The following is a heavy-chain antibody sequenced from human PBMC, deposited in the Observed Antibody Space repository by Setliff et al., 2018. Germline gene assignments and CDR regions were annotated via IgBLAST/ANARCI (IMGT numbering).Heavy chain of an antibody. CDR1: GYTFAGYY. D-gene: IGHD6-13*01. CDR3: ARDYARRGAASGHWFDP. J-gene: IGHJ5*02. Sequence: ASVKVSCKASGYTFAGYYMHWVRQAPGQGLEWMGWINPNSGGANYAQKFQGRVTMTRDTSISTGYMELSRLRAEDTAVYYCARDYARRGAASGHWFDPWGQGTLVTVSS. V-gene: IGHV1-2*02. CDR2: INPNSGGA.